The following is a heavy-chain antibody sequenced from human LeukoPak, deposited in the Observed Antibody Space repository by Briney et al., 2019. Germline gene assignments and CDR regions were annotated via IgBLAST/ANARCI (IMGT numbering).Heavy chain of an antibody. CDR3: AREAGIMLYRTARGGSFDY. CDR2: IHGGDNT. CDR1: GLIVSSNF. D-gene: IGHD2-8*01. Sequence: GGSLRLSCTVSGLIVSSNFMSWVRQAPGKGLEWVSVIHGGDNTDYADSVKGRFTISRDESKNTVYLQMNSLRVEDTAVYYCAREAGIMLYRTARGGSFDYWGQGTLVTVSS. V-gene: IGHV3-53*01. J-gene: IGHJ4*02.